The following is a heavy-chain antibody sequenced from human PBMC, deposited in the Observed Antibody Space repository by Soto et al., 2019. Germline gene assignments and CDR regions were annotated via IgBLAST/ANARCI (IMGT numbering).Heavy chain of an antibody. CDR3: ARERYSSGAFDY. D-gene: IGHD6-19*01. V-gene: IGHV3-11*05. Sequence: QVQLVESGGGLVKPGGSLRLSCAASGFTFSDYYMSWIRQAPGKGLEWVSYISSSSSYTNYADSEKGRFTISRDNAKNSLYLQMNSLRAEDTAVYYCARERYSSGAFDYWGQGTLVTVSS. J-gene: IGHJ4*02. CDR1: GFTFSDYY. CDR2: ISSSSSYT.